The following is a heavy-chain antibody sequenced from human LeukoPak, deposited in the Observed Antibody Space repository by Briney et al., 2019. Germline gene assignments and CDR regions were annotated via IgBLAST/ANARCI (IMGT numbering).Heavy chain of an antibody. CDR3: ARSANKGMGTDY. V-gene: IGHV4-59*01. J-gene: IGHJ4*02. CDR1: GGSINNYY. Sequence: SETLSLTCTVSGGSINNYYWTWIRQPPGKGLEWRGYISYSGSTNYNPSLKSRVTISVDTSKNQFSLKLSSVTAADTAVYYCARSANKGMGTDYWGQGTLVTVSS. CDR2: ISYSGST. D-gene: IGHD5-24*01.